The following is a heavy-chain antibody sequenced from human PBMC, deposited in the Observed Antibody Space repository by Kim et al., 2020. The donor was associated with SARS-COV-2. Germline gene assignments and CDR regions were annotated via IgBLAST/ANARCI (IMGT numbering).Heavy chain of an antibody. CDR1: GFTFSGSA. J-gene: IGHJ6*02. CDR2: IRSKANSYAT. D-gene: IGHD2-2*02. CDR3: TRWDRGWRQLLYAPGNYYGMDV. Sequence: GGSLRLSCAASGFTFSGSAMHWVRQASGKGLEWVGRIRSKANSYATAYAASVKGRFTISRDDSKNTAYLQMNSLKTEDTAVYYCTRWDRGWRQLLYAPGNYYGMDVWGQGTTVTVSS. V-gene: IGHV3-73*01.